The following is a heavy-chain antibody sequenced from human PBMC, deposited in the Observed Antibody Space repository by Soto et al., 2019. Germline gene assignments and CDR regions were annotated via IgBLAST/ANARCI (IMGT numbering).Heavy chain of an antibody. CDR2: ISSSSSYI. J-gene: IGHJ3*02. CDR3: ARDGGQAEAFDI. D-gene: IGHD3-3*01. Sequence: GGSLRLSCAASGFTFSSYSMNWVRQAPGKGLEWVSSISSSSSYIYYADSVKGRFTISRDNAKNSLYLQMNSLRAEDTAVYYCARDGGQAEAFDIWGQGTMVTVSS. V-gene: IGHV3-21*01. CDR1: GFTFSSYS.